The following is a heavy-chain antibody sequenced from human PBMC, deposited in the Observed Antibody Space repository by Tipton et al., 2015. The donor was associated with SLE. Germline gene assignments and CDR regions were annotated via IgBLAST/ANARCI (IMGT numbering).Heavy chain of an antibody. CDR1: GFTFSDYY. J-gene: IGHJ4*02. V-gene: IGHV3-11*06. CDR3: ARHGYVGATDY. CDR2: ISSSSSYI. Sequence: GSLRLSCAASGFTFSDYYMSWIRQAPGKGLEWVSSISSSSSYIYYADSVKGRFTISRDNAKNSLYLQMNSLRAEDTAVYYCARHGYVGATDYWGQGTLVTVSS. D-gene: IGHD1-26*01.